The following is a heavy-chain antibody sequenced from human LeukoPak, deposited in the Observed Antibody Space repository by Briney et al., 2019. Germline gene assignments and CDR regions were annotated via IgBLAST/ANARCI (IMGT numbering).Heavy chain of an antibody. CDR2: IYYSGST. Sequence: PSETLSLTCTVSGGSISSYYWSWIRQPPGKGLEWIGYIYYSGSTNYNPSLKSRVTISVDTSKNQFSLKLSSVTAADTAVYYCARCPRAAAGEPWGQGTLVTVSS. CDR1: GGSISSYY. D-gene: IGHD6-13*01. J-gene: IGHJ5*02. CDR3: ARCPRAAAGEP. V-gene: IGHV4-59*01.